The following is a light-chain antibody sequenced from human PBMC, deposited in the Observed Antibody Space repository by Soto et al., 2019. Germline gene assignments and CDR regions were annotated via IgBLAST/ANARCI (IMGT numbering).Light chain of an antibody. CDR2: DVS. V-gene: IGKV3-11*01. Sequence: EIVLTQSPATLSLSPGERGTLSCRASESVTDYLAWYQQKPGQAPRLLVYDVSNRAAGIPTRFSGGGSGTDFTLTISNVEPEDFAVYFCQHRTKWPLTFGGGTKVDI. CDR1: ESVTDY. CDR3: QHRTKWPLT. J-gene: IGKJ4*01.